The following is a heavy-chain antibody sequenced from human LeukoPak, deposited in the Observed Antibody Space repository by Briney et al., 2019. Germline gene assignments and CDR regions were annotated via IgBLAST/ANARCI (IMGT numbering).Heavy chain of an antibody. V-gene: IGHV3-23*01. Sequence: PGGSLRLSCAASGFTFSSYAMSWVRQAPGKGLEWVSAISGSGGSTYYADSVKGRFTISRDNSKNTLYLQMNSLRAEDTAVYYCAKAYYDFWCGYSFDYWGQGTLVTVSS. CDR2: ISGSGGST. D-gene: IGHD3-3*01. CDR3: AKAYYDFWCGYSFDY. CDR1: GFTFSSYA. J-gene: IGHJ4*02.